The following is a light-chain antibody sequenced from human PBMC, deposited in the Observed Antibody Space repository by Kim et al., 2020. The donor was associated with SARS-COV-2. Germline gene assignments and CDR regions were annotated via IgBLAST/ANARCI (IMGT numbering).Light chain of an antibody. J-gene: IGLJ3*02. CDR2: DVS. V-gene: IGLV2-11*01. CDR3: CSYAGTYIFV. CDR1: SSDVGDYDY. Sequence: GQSVTISCTGPSSDVGDYDYVSWYQHHPGKAPKLMIYDVSERPSGVPDRFSASKSGNTASLTISGLQAEDEAEYYCCSYAGTYIFVFGGGTQLTVL.